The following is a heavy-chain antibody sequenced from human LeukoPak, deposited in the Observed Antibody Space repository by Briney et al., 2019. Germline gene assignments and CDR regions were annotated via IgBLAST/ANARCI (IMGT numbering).Heavy chain of an antibody. V-gene: IGHV1-2*02. CDR1: GYTFTGYY. D-gene: IGHD3-3*01. Sequence: ASVKVSCKASGYTFTGYYMHWVRQAPGQGLEWMGWINPNSGGTNYAQKFQGRVTMTRDTSIRTAYMELSRLRSDDTAVYYCASIDDFWSGYFYYWGQGTLVTVSS. CDR3: ASIDDFWSGYFYY. CDR2: INPNSGGT. J-gene: IGHJ4*02.